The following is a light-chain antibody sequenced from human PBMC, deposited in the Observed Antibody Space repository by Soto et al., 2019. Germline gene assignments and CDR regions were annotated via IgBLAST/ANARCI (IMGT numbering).Light chain of an antibody. J-gene: IGKJ4*01. Sequence: IQLTQSPSFLSASVGDRVTITCRASQDINNYLAWYQQRPGKAPKLLIYAASTLQSGVPSRFSGSGSGTDFTLTISSLQPEDFATYHCQQLNSYPFTFGGGTKVEI. V-gene: IGKV1-9*01. CDR1: QDINNY. CDR2: AAS. CDR3: QQLNSYPFT.